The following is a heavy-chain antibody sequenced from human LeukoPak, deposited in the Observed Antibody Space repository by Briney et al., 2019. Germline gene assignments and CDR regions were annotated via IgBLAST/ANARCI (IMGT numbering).Heavy chain of an antibody. Sequence: SGPRDVKLTHLLTLSVTFSGFSPSTIGVGGGCVFQPLGKALVWLAPNYWGADKRYRPSLKSRLTITKDTSKNQVVLTMTNMDPVNTATYYCAHRLWFGELDNRFDPWGQGTLVTISS. CDR3: AHRLWFGELDNRFDP. D-gene: IGHD3-10*01. CDR1: GFSPSTIGVG. CDR2: NYWGADK. V-gene: IGHV2-5*02. J-gene: IGHJ5*02.